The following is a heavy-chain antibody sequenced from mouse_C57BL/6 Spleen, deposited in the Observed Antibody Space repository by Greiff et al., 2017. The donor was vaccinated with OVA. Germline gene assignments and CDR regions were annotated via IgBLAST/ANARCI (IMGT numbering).Heavy chain of an antibody. CDR3: ARNYYSPYYFDY. Sequence: QVQLQQSGAELVKPGASVKLSCKASGYTFTSYWMHWVKQRPGQGLEWIGMIHPNSGSTNYNEKFKSKATLTVDKSSSTAYMQLSSLTSEDSAVYYCARNYYSPYYFDYWGQGTTLTVSS. V-gene: IGHV1-64*01. CDR1: GYTFTSYW. CDR2: IHPNSGST. J-gene: IGHJ2*01. D-gene: IGHD2-12*01.